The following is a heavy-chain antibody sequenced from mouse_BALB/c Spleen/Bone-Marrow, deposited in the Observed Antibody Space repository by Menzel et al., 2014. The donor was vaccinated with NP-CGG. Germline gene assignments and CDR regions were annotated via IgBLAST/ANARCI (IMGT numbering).Heavy chain of an antibody. D-gene: IGHD3-1*01. J-gene: IGHJ4*01. CDR1: GFTFSSYT. V-gene: IGHV5-12-2*01. CDR3: SRHVGNPYAMDY. CDR2: ISNGVGST. Sequence: EVKQVESGGGLVQPGGSLKLSCAASGFTFSSYTMSWVRQTPEKRLEWVAYISNGVGSTSYPDTVKGRFTISRDNAKNTLYLQMSSLKSEDTAIYCCSRHVGNPYAMDYWGQGTSVTVSS.